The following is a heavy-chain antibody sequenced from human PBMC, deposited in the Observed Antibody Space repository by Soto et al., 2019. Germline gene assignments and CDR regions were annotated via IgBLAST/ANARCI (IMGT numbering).Heavy chain of an antibody. CDR3: AKPSHSGHYAGSFDS. J-gene: IGHJ4*02. D-gene: IGHD4-17*01. Sequence: VGSLRLSCAASGFIFNNYAINWVRQVPGKGLEWVSGISGRGGNTFYADSMKGRFTISRDNSKNTVYLQMTNLRVEDTAIYYCAKPSHSGHYAGSFDSWGQGT. CDR2: ISGRGGNT. V-gene: IGHV3-23*01. CDR1: GFIFNNYA.